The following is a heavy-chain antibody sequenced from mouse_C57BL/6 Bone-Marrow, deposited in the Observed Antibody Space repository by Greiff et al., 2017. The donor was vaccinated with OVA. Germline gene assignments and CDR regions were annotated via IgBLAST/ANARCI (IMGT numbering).Heavy chain of an antibody. CDR1: GYTFTSYW. Sequence: QVQLQQPGAELVKPGASVKLSCKASGYTFTSYWMHWVKQRPGQGLEWIGMIHPNSGSTNYNEKFKSKATLTVDKSSSTAYMQLSSLTSEDSAVYYCARRGVITTVVAPYFDYWGQGTTLTVSS. J-gene: IGHJ2*01. D-gene: IGHD1-1*01. CDR2: IHPNSGST. V-gene: IGHV1-64*01. CDR3: ARRGVITTVVAPYFDY.